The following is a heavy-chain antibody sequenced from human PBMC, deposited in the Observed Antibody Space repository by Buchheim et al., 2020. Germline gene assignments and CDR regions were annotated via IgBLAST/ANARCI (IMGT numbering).Heavy chain of an antibody. J-gene: IGHJ4*02. CDR3: AKVIGMVATFWDDYYFDY. CDR2: ISYDGSNK. CDR1: GFTFSSYG. V-gene: IGHV3-30*18. D-gene: IGHD5-12*01. Sequence: QVQLVESGGGVVQPGRSLRLSCAASGFTFSSYGMHWVRQAPGKGLEWVAVISYDGSNKYYADSVKGRFTISRDNSKNTLYLQMNSLRAEDTAVYYCAKVIGMVATFWDDYYFDYWGQGTL.